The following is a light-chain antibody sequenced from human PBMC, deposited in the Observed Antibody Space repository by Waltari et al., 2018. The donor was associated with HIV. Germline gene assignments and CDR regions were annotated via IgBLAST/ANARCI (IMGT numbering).Light chain of an antibody. CDR2: ADS. CDR3: QVWDSGAVI. V-gene: IGLV3-9*01. J-gene: IGLJ2*01. CDR1: YIGTKS. Sequence: YEVTQARSVSVTLGQTAKITCGGNYIGTKSVHWYQQRPGQAPTLVIFADSGRPSGVPDRFSGSSSGNFATLSINRVQSGDEADYYCQVWDSGAVIFGGGTKLTV.